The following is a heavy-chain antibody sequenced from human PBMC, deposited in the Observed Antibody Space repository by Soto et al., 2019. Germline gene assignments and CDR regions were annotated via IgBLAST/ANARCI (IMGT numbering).Heavy chain of an antibody. CDR2: LSGNSGTT. Sequence: VQLLESGGGLVQPGGSLRLSCAASGFTFSTYAMAWVRQAPGKGLEWVSALSGNSGTTYAADSVKGRFTISRDNSRNTLYLQMSSLRADDTALCCCAKGSKFTIFSPNDYWGQGTLVTVSS. CDR1: GFTFSTYA. D-gene: IGHD3-3*01. J-gene: IGHJ4*02. CDR3: AKGSKFTIFSPNDY. V-gene: IGHV3-23*01.